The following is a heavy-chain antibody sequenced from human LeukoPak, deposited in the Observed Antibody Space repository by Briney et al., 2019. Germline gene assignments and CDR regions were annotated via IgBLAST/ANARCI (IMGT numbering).Heavy chain of an antibody. CDR1: GGSISSYY. J-gene: IGHJ4*02. CDR2: IYYSGST. Sequence: SETLSLTCTVSGGSISSYYWSWIRQPPGKGLEWIGYIYYSGSTNYNPSLKSRVTISVDTSKNQFSLKLSSVTAADTAVYYCASKPKYSGSPLEDWGQGTLVTVSS. V-gene: IGHV4-59*08. CDR3: ASKPKYSGSPLED. D-gene: IGHD1-26*01.